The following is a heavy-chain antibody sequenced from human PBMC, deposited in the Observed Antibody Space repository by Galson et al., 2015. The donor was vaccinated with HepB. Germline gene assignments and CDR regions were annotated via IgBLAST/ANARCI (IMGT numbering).Heavy chain of an antibody. V-gene: IGHV1-2*04. CDR3: ARDGIARIVVVPAAKNYSYGMDV. J-gene: IGHJ6*02. D-gene: IGHD2-2*01. CDR1: GYTFTGYY. Sequence: SVKVSCKASGYTFTGYYMHWVRQAPGQGLEWMGWINPNSGGANYAQKFQGWVTMTRDTSISTAYMELSRLRSDDTAVYYCARDGIARIVVVPAAKNYSYGMDVWGQGTTVTVSS. CDR2: INPNSGGA.